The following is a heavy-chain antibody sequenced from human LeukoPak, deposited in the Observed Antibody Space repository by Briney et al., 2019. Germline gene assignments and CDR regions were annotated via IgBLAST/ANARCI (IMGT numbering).Heavy chain of an antibody. J-gene: IGHJ4*02. V-gene: IGHV1-2*02. CDR3: ARDRLLNDYSSLGY. CDR1: GYTFTGYY. CDR2: INPNSGGA. Sequence: GASVKVSCKASGYTFTGYYMHWVRQAPGQGLEWMGWINPNSGGANYAQKFQGRVTMTRDTSISTAYMELSRLTSDDSAVYYCARDRLLNDYSSLGYWGQGTLVTVSS. D-gene: IGHD6-6*01.